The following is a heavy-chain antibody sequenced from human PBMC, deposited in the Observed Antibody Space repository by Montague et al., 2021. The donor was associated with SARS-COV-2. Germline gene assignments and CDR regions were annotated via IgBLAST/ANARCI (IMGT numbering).Heavy chain of an antibody. CDR2: IYDSGGA. V-gene: IGHV4-59*01. Sequence: SETLSLTCTISGGSMSRYYWPWIRPLPGKELEWVGSIYDSGGARYNPSLKSRVSISVDASKNQFSLRVTSVPAADKAVYFCTRRGTGNSEILAYWVQVILVTVSS. CDR3: TRRGTGNSEILAY. D-gene: IGHD3/OR15-3a*01. CDR1: GGSMSRYY. J-gene: IGHJ4*02.